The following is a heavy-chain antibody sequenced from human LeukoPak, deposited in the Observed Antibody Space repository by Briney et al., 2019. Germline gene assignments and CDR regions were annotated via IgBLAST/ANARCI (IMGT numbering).Heavy chain of an antibody. CDR1: GGSISTFY. CDR3: ARQNYDIRAYRYYGVDV. V-gene: IGHV4-59*08. Sequence: SETLSLTCTVSGGSISTFYWSWIRQPPGKGLEGIGYIFYTGSTDYNLSLKSRVTISVDTSKNQFSLKLSSVTAADTAVYYCARQNYDIRAYRYYGVDVCGQGTTVTVSS. D-gene: IGHD3-22*01. J-gene: IGHJ6*02. CDR2: IFYTGST.